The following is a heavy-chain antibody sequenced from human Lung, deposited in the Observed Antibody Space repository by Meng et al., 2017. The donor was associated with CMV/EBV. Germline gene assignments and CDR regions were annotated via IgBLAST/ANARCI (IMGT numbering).Heavy chain of an antibody. V-gene: IGHV3-48*03. D-gene: IGHD3-22*01. J-gene: IGHJ4*02. CDR1: GFTFSSYE. CDR2: ISSSGSTI. CDR3: ASYYYDSSGYRDY. Sequence: GGSLRLXXAASGFTFSSYEMNWVRQAPGKGLEWVSYISSSGSTIYYADSVKGRFTISRDNAKNSLYLQMNSLRAEDTAVYYCASYYYDSSGYRDYWGQGPLVTVSS.